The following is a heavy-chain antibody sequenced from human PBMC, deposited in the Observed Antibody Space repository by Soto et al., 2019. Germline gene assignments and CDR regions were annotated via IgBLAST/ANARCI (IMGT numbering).Heavy chain of an antibody. CDR2: ISYDGSNK. J-gene: IGHJ6*02. Sequence: GGSLRLSYAASGFTFSSYGMHWVRQAPGKGLEWVAVISYDGSNKYYADSVKGRFTISRDNSKNTLYLQMNSLRAEDTAVYYCAKDLFSSSWEDYYYYYGMDVWGQGTTVTVSS. CDR1: GFTFSSYG. CDR3: AKDLFSSSWEDYYYYYGMDV. D-gene: IGHD6-13*01. V-gene: IGHV3-30*18.